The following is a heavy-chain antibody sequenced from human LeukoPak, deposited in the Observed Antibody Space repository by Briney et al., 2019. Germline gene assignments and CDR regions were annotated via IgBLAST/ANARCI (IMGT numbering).Heavy chain of an antibody. V-gene: IGHV4-39*01. D-gene: IGHD3-10*01. J-gene: IGHJ4*02. CDR1: GGSISTYY. CDR2: IYYSGST. CDR3: ARHKSPLPLH. Sequence: SETLSLTCTVSGGSISTYYWGWVRQPPGKGLEWIGSIYYSGSTNYNPSLKSRVTISVDTSKNQFSLNLTSVTAADTAVYYCARHKSPLPLHWGQGTLVTVSS.